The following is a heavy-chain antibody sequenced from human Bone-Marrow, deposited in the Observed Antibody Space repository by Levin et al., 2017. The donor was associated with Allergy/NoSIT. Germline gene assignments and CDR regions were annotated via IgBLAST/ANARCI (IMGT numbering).Heavy chain of an antibody. CDR3: ARGGGSLDF. V-gene: IGHV3-53*01. Sequence: GESLKISCAASGFIFSSNYMSWVHQAPGKGLDWVSLIYSDGTTHYADSVKGRFTISRDNSKNMLYLQMNSLRVEDTAVYYCARGGGSLDFWGRGTLVTVSS. J-gene: IGHJ4*02. CDR2: IYSDGTT. D-gene: IGHD5-12*01. CDR1: GFIFSSNY.